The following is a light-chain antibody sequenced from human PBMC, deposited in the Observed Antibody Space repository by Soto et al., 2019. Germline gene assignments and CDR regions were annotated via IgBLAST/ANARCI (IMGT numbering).Light chain of an antibody. CDR2: GNR. Sequence: QSVLTQPPSVSGAPGQRVTLSCTGTTSNLGAGYDVHWYQQLPGAAPKLVIFGNRNRPSGVPERFSGSKSGTSASLAITGLQAEDEADYYCQAYDYSLTASVFGGGTQLTVL. CDR1: TSNLGAGYD. V-gene: IGLV1-40*01. J-gene: IGLJ3*02. CDR3: QAYDYSLTASV.